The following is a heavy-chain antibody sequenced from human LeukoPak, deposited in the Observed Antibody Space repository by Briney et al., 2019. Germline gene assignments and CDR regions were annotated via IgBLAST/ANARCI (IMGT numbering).Heavy chain of an antibody. CDR2: ISAYNGNT. Sequence: GASVKVSCKASGYTFTSYGISWVRQAPGQGLEWMGWISAYNGNTNNAQKLQGGVTMTTDTSTSTAYMELRSLRSDDTAVYYCARDIGAAAGTDIDYWGQGTLVTVSS. D-gene: IGHD6-13*01. CDR3: ARDIGAAAGTDIDY. J-gene: IGHJ4*02. V-gene: IGHV1-18*01. CDR1: GYTFTSYG.